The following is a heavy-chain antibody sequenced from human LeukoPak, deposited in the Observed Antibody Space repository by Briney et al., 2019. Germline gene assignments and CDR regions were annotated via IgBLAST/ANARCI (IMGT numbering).Heavy chain of an antibody. CDR1: GYTFTGYY. CDR2: INPNSGGT. CDR3: ARDSGVFITTLSWFDP. V-gene: IGHV1-2*02. Sequence: GASVKVSCKASGYTFTGYYMHWVRQAPGQGLLWMGWINPNSGGTNYAQKFQGRVTMTRDTSISTAYMELSRLRSDDTAVYYCARDSGVFITTLSWFDPWGQGTLVTVSS. J-gene: IGHJ5*02. D-gene: IGHD3-3*01.